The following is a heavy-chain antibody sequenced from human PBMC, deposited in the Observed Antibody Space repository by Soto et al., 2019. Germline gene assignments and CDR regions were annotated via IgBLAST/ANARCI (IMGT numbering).Heavy chain of an antibody. J-gene: IGHJ3*02. Sequence: QVQLVESGGGVVQPGRSLRLSCAASGFTFSSYGMHWVRQAPGKGLEWVAVISYDGSNKYYADSVKGRFTISRDNSKNXLXXQMNSLRAEDTAVYYCAKDLIYYDSSGYYSNAFDIWGQGTMVTVSS. D-gene: IGHD3-22*01. CDR3: AKDLIYYDSSGYYSNAFDI. CDR2: ISYDGSNK. CDR1: GFTFSSYG. V-gene: IGHV3-30*18.